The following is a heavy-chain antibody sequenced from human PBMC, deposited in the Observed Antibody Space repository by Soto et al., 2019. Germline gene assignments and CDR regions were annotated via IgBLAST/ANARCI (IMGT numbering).Heavy chain of an antibody. Sequence: QVQLQESGPGLVKPSQTLSLTCTVSGGSISSGGYYWSWIRQHPGKGLEWIGYIYYSGSTYYNPSLKSRVTISVDTSKNQFSRKLSSVTAADTAVYYCARGAYVPGTTIEFDYRGQGTLVTVSS. CDR1: GGSISSGGYY. V-gene: IGHV4-31*03. D-gene: IGHD1-7*01. CDR2: IYYSGST. CDR3: ARGAYVPGTTIEFDY. J-gene: IGHJ4*02.